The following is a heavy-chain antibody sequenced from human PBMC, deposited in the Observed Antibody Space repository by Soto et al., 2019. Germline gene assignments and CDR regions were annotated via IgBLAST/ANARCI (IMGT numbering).Heavy chain of an antibody. J-gene: IGHJ4*02. CDR3: AHRGAFIAARLGRYFDY. D-gene: IGHD6-6*01. CDR2: ISWDDDK. CDR1: GFSLSTSGVG. V-gene: IGHV2-5*02. Sequence: GPTVVDPTQTLTLTCTFSGFSLSTSGVGVGWFRQPPGKALEWLALISWDDDKRDSPSLKSRLTITKDTSKNKVFLTMTNMDPVDTATYYCAHRGAFIAARLGRYFDYWGQGTLVTVSS.